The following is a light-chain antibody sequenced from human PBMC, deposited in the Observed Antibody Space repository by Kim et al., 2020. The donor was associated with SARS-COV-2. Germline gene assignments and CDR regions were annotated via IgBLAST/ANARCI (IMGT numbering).Light chain of an antibody. CDR1: QSVRADY. CDR3: HQYGDSPYT. Sequence: LSAGDGATPSCRASQSVRADYLAWYQQRPGQAPRLLIYGASSRATGSPDRFSGSGSGTDFTLTISRLEPEDFAVYHCHQYGDSPYTFGQGTKLEI. J-gene: IGKJ2*01. CDR2: GAS. V-gene: IGKV3-20*01.